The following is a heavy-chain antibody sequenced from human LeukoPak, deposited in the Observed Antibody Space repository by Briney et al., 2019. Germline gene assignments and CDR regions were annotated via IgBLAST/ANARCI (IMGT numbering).Heavy chain of an antibody. V-gene: IGHV3-30*18. CDR1: GFTFSSYG. CDR2: ISYDGSNK. D-gene: IGHD3-22*01. J-gene: IGHJ4*02. Sequence: PGRSLRLSCAASGFTFSSYGMHWVRQAPGKGLEWVAVISYDGSNKYYADSVKGRFTISGDNSKNTLYLQMNSLRAEDTAVYYCAKPNQYYYDSSGYNYWGQGTLVTVSS. CDR3: AKPNQYYYDSSGYNY.